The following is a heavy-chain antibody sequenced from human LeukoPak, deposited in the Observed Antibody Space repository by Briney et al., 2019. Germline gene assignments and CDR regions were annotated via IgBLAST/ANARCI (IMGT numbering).Heavy chain of an antibody. Sequence: GGSLRLSCTVSGFTVSSNSMSWVRQAPGKGLEWVSFIYSDNTHYSDSVKGRFTISRDNSKNTLYLQMNSLRSEDTAVYYCARHPRFVKVTETYYYYYYMDVWGKGTTVTISS. CDR1: GFTVSSNS. CDR2: IYSDNT. CDR3: ARHPRFVKVTETYYYYYYMDV. D-gene: IGHD3-10*01. J-gene: IGHJ6*03. V-gene: IGHV3-53*05.